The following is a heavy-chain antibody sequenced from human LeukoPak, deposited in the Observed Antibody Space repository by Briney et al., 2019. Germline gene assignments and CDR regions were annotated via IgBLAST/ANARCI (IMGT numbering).Heavy chain of an antibody. CDR1: GGSFSGYY. CDR3: VRGSSGWYGGMDV. V-gene: IGHV4-34*01. Sequence: SETLSLTCAVYGGSFSGYYWSWIRQPPGKGLEWIGEITHSGRTNYNPSLKSRVTISLDTSKNQLSLKLRSVTAADTAVYYCVRGSSGWYGGMDVWGQGTTVTVSS. CDR2: ITHSGRT. J-gene: IGHJ6*02. D-gene: IGHD6-19*01.